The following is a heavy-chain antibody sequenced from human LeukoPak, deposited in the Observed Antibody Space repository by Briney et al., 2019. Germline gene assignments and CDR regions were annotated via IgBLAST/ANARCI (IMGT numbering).Heavy chain of an antibody. D-gene: IGHD2-15*01. CDR2: ISDRGGTT. CDR1: GFTFSSYA. J-gene: IGHJ4*02. Sequence: GESLRLSCAASGFTFSSYAMAWVRQAPGKGLEWVSGISDRGGTTYYADPVEGRFTISRDNSKNTLYLQMNNPGAEDTAVYYCAKVTSAGSCYQSDYWGQGTLVTVSS. CDR3: AKVTSAGSCYQSDY. V-gene: IGHV3-23*01.